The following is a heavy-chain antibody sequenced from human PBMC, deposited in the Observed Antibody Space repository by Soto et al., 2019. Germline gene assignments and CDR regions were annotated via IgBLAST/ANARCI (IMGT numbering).Heavy chain of an antibody. CDR2: IFYLGSS. D-gene: IGHD3-3*02. Sequence: PSETLSLTCTVSGDSIISSDFYWGWVRQPPGKGLEWIGSIFYLGSSYYNPSLKSRVTMSVDTSKNQFSLRLRSVTAADTALYFCARHSLALRKNNWFDSWGQGIMVTVSS. J-gene: IGHJ5*01. V-gene: IGHV4-39*01. CDR3: ARHSLALRKNNWFDS. CDR1: GDSIISSDFY.